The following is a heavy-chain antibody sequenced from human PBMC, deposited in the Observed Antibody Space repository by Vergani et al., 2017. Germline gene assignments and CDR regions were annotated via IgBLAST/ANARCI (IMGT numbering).Heavy chain of an antibody. CDR3: ARDSFGSRWYGSGSLWWFDP. D-gene: IGHD6-13*01. J-gene: IGHJ5*02. CDR1: GGSISSYY. Sequence: QVQLQESGPGLVKPSETLSLTCTVSGGSISSYYWSWIRQPAGKGLEWIGRIYTSGSTNYNPSLKSRVTMSVDTSKNQFSLKLSSVTAADTAVYYWARDSFGSRWYGSGSLWWFDPWGQGTLVTVSS. V-gene: IGHV4-4*07. CDR2: IYTSGST.